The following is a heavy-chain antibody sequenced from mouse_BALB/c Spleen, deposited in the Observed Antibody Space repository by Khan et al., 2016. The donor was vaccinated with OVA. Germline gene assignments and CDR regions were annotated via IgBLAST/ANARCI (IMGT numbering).Heavy chain of an antibody. D-gene: IGHD2-12*01. CDR1: GYSITSGYA. J-gene: IGHJ2*01. V-gene: IGHV3-2*02. CDR2: ISYSGVT. Sequence: EVKLEESGPGLVKPSQSLSPTCTVTGYSITSGYAWNWIRQFPGNKLEWMGYISYSGVTSYTPSLKSRISITRDTFKNQFFLQLNSVTTEDTATDFWGRGSYCRYDLDYWGQGTTLTVAS. CDR3: GRGSYCRYDLDY.